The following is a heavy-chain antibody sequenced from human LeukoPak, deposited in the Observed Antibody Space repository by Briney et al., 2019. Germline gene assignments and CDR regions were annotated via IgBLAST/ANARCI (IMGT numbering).Heavy chain of an antibody. CDR2: MNPNSGNT. CDR3: ARHSHGGNSNWFDP. Sequence: ASVKVSCKASGYTFTSYDINWVRQATGQGLEWMGWMNPNSGNTGYAQKFQGRVTMTRNTSISTAYMELSSLRSEDTAVYYCARHSHGGNSNWFDPWGQGTLVTVSS. D-gene: IGHD4-23*01. V-gene: IGHV1-8*01. J-gene: IGHJ5*02. CDR1: GYTFTSYD.